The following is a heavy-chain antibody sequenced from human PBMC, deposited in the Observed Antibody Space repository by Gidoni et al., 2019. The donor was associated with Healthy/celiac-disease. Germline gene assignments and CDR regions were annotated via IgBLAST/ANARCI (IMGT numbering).Heavy chain of an antibody. CDR1: GFTFSSYS. J-gene: IGHJ3*02. Sequence: EVQLVESGGGLVKPGGSLRLSCAASGFTFSSYSMNWVRQAPGKGLEWVSSISSSSSYIYYADSVKGRFTISRDNAKNSLYLQMNSLRAEDTAVYYCARLSGGDISPNDAFDIWGQGTMVTVSS. D-gene: IGHD2-15*01. V-gene: IGHV3-21*01. CDR3: ARLSGGDISPNDAFDI. CDR2: ISSSSSYI.